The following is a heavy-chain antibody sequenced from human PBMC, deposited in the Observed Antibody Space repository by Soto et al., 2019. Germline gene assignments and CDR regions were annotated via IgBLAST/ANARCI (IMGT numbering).Heavy chain of an antibody. Sequence: LRLSCAASGFAFSSYGMHWVRQAPGKGLEWVAIIWYDGSKKYYADSVKGRFTISRDNTKNTLYLQMNSLRAEDTSVYSCARGVTYGMDVWGQGTTVTVS. CDR3: ARGVTYGMDV. V-gene: IGHV3-33*01. CDR2: IWYDGSKK. CDR1: GFAFSSYG. J-gene: IGHJ6*02. D-gene: IGHD4-4*01.